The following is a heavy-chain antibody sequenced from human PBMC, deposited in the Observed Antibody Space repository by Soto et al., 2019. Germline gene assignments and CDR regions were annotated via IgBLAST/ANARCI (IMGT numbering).Heavy chain of an antibody. V-gene: IGHV5-51*01. CDR3: ARPNNSGMGRLRLGPVDY. CDR1: GYSFTSDW. Sequence: GEALKISYKGSGYSFTSDWIGGWRQMPGKGLEWMGIIYPGDSDTRYSPSFQGQVTISADKSISTAYLQWSSLKASDTAMYYCARPNNSGMGRLRLGPVDYWGQGTLVTVSS. D-gene: IGHD3-16*01. CDR2: IYPGDSDT. J-gene: IGHJ4*02.